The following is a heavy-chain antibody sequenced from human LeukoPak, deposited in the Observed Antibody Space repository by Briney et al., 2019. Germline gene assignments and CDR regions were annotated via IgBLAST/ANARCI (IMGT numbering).Heavy chain of an antibody. CDR1: GVSVRNHY. V-gene: IGHV4-59*02. Sequence: PSETLSLTCSVSGVSVRNHYWSWIRQPPGKGLEWIGWIYYSGGTYFNPPLGSRVTISADTSRNHLSLNLRSLTAADTAVYYCARGGRKPEYSSSHFDYWGQGTLVTVP. D-gene: IGHD6-6*01. CDR3: ARGGRKPEYSSSHFDY. CDR2: IYYSGGT. J-gene: IGHJ4*02.